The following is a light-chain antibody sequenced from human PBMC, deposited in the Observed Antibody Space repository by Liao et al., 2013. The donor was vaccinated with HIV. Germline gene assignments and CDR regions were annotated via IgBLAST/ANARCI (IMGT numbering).Light chain of an antibody. J-gene: IGLJ2*01. Sequence: SYVLTQPPSVSVAPGKTARITCGGNNIGSKSVHWYQQKPGQAPVLVIYYDSDRPSGIPERFSGSNSGNTATLTISRVEAGDEADYYCQVYDSNADQVVFGGGTKLTVL. CDR2: YDS. CDR3: QVYDSNADQVV. CDR1: NIGSKS. V-gene: IGLV3-21*01.